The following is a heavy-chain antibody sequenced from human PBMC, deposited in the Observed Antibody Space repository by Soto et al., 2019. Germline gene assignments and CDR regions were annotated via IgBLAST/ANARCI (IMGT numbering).Heavy chain of an antibody. D-gene: IGHD6-19*01. V-gene: IGHV4-34*01. CDR2: INNSGST. Sequence: QVQLQQWGAGLLKPSETLSLTCAVHGGSFRGYHWTWIRQPPGKGLEWIGEINNSGSTNDNPSLKSRVTISRDTSKNQLSLSLSSVTAADTAIYYCARGGYTSGWFRFWGQGILVTVSS. CDR1: GGSFRGYH. J-gene: IGHJ4*02. CDR3: ARGGYTSGWFRF.